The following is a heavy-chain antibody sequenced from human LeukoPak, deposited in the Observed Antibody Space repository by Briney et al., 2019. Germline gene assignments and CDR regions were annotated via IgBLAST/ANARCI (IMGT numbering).Heavy chain of an antibody. CDR3: ARGPLYSYGYYYYYYMDV. V-gene: IGHV4-59*01. CDR1: GGSISSYY. Sequence: SETLSLTCTVSGGSISSYYWSWIRQPPGKGLEWIGYIYYSGSTNYNPSLKSRVTISVDTSKNQFSLKLSSVTAADTAVYYCARGPLYSYGYYYYYYMDVWGKGTTVTASS. D-gene: IGHD5-18*01. J-gene: IGHJ6*03. CDR2: IYYSGST.